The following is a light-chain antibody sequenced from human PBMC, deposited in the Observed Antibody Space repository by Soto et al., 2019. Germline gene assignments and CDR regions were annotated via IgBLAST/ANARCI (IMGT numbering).Light chain of an antibody. J-gene: IGKJ3*01. V-gene: IGKV3-11*01. CDR1: QSVGSY. CDR3: QQRSNWPPVFT. Sequence: EIVLTQSPATLSLSPGERATLSCRASQSVGSYLVWYQQKPGQAPRLVMYDASNRATGIPARFSGSGSGTDFTLTISSLEPEDFAVYYCQQRSNWPPVFTFGPGTKVDIK. CDR2: DAS.